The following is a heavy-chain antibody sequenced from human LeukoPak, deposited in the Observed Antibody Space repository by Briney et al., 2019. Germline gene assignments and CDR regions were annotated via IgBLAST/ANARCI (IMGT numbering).Heavy chain of an antibody. V-gene: IGHV1-69*04. CDR3: ASGDPTPFDY. J-gene: IGHJ4*02. Sequence: PVKVSCKASGGTFSSYAISWVRQAPGQGLEWMGRIIPILGIANYAQKFQGRVTITADKSTSTAYMELSSLRSEDTAVYYCASGDPTPFDYWGQGTLVTVSS. CDR2: IIPILGIA. CDR1: GGTFSSYA. D-gene: IGHD4-23*01.